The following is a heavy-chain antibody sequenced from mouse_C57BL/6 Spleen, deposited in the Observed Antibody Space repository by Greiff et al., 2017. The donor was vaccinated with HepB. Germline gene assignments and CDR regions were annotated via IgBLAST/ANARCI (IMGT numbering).Heavy chain of an antibody. Sequence: EVQGVESGGDLVKPGGSLKLSCAASGFTFSSYGMSWVRQTPDKRLEWVATISSGGSYTYYPDSVKGRFTISRDNAKNTLYLQMSSLKSEDTAMYYCARHCNYGFAYWGQGTLVTVSA. CDR2: ISSGGSYT. J-gene: IGHJ3*01. D-gene: IGHD2-1*01. CDR3: ARHCNYGFAY. V-gene: IGHV5-6*01. CDR1: GFTFSSYG.